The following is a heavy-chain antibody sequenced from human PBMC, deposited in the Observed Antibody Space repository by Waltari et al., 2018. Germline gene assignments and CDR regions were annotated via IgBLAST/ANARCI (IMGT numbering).Heavy chain of an antibody. D-gene: IGHD6-13*01. J-gene: IGHJ5*02. Sequence: QVQLVQSGAEVKKPGASVKVSCKASGYTFTSYDINWVRQATGQGLEWMGWMNPNRGNAGYAQKFQGNVTITRNTSISTAYMELSSLRSEDTAVYYCARGRYSSSWYDSWGQGTLVTVSS. CDR3: ARGRYSSSWYDS. V-gene: IGHV1-8*03. CDR2: MNPNRGNA. CDR1: GYTFTSYD.